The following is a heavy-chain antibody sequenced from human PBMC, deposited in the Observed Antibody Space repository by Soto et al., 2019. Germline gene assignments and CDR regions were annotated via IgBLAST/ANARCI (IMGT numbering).Heavy chain of an antibody. CDR2: IIPILGIA. CDR1: GGTFSSYT. J-gene: IGHJ3*02. V-gene: IGHV1-69*02. CDR3: TRGIMITLGGFIGGHDTFDI. Sequence: QVQLVQSGAEVKKPGSSVKVSCKASGGTFSSYTISWVRQAPGQGLEWMGRIIPILGIANYAQKFQGRVTITADKSASRAYMGLRSLRSEEMAVNYCTRGIMITLGGFIGGHDTFDIRGQGTMVTV. D-gene: IGHD3-16*02.